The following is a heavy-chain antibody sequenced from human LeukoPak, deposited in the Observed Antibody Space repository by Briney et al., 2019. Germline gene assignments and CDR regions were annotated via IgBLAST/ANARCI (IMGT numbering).Heavy chain of an antibody. D-gene: IGHD2-15*01. J-gene: IGHJ4*02. CDR2: IYTSGNT. CDR1: GGSISSHY. CDR3: ARRYCSSGTCCLDH. V-gene: IGHV4-4*09. Sequence: SETLSLTCTVSGGSISSHYWSWIRQPPGKGLEWIGYIYTSGNTNYNPSLKSRVTISVDTSKNQFSLKLSSVTAADTAVYYCARRYCSSGTCCLDHWGQGTLVTVSS.